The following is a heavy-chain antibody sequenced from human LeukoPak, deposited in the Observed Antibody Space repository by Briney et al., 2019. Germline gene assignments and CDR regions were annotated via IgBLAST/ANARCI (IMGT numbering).Heavy chain of an antibody. CDR1: GFSVSSNY. V-gene: IGHV3-66*01. CDR2: IYSGDST. J-gene: IGHJ5*02. CDR3: ANLDGRGNIP. D-gene: IGHD3/OR15-3a*01. Sequence: GGSLRLSCAASGFSVSSNYMSWVREAPGKGLEWVSVIYSGDSTYYADSVKGRFNISRDNSKNTLYLQMNSLRAEDTAVYYCANLDGRGNIPWGQGTLVTVSS.